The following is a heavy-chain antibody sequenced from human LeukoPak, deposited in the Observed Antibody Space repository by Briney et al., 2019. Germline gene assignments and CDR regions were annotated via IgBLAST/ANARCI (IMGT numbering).Heavy chain of an antibody. CDR1: GGTFGSYA. CDR3: ARDGIATEPYYYYGMDV. CDR2: IIPIFGTA. J-gene: IGHJ6*02. V-gene: IGHV1-69*13. D-gene: IGHD6-13*01. Sequence: SVNVSCKASGGTFGSYAIRWVRQAPGQGLEWMGGIIPIFGTANYAQKFQGRVTITADESTSTAYMELSSLRSEDTAVYYCARDGIATEPYYYYGMDVWGQGTTVTVSS.